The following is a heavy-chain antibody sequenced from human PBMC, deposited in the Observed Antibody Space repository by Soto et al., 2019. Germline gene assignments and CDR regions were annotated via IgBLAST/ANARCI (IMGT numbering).Heavy chain of an antibody. J-gene: IGHJ6*02. CDR1: GYTFTTYE. Sequence: QVQLVQSGAEVKKPGASVKVSCKASGYTFTTYEINWVRQVLGQGLEWMGWMSPISGNTGDVAQFRGRVTMTSNTSTTTSYMELSSLRSEETAVYYCSRVGGQLFGDHCMDVWGQGTTVTVSS. CDR3: SRVGGQLFGDHCMDV. CDR2: MSPISGNT. D-gene: IGHD3-10*01. V-gene: IGHV1-8*01.